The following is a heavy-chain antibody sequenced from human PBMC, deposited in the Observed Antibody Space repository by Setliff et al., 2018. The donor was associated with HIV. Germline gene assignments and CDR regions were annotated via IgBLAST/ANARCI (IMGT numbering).Heavy chain of an antibody. J-gene: IGHJ6*03. CDR1: GGTFSSYP. CDR2: IIPIFGTT. Sequence: SVKVSCKASGGTFSSYPISWVRQAPGQGLEWMGGIIPIFGTTHYAQKFQGRVTGTADESTSTAYMQLSSLRSDDTAVYYCARGRNYDSSGYGDYYYYMDVWGKGTTVTVSS. CDR3: ARGRNYDSSGYGDYYYYMDV. V-gene: IGHV1-69*13. D-gene: IGHD3-22*01.